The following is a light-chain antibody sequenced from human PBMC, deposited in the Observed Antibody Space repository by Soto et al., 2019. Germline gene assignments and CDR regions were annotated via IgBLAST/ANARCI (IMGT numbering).Light chain of an antibody. J-gene: IGKJ1*01. CDR1: QGVSSN. V-gene: IGKV3-15*01. CDR2: GAS. Sequence: EIVMTQSPATLSVSPGERATLSCRASQGVSSNLAWYQQKPGQAPRLLIYGASTRATGIPARFSGSGSGTEFTLTISSLQSEDFAVYYCQQYNIWPPVTWTFGQGTKVEIK. CDR3: QQYNIWPPVTWT.